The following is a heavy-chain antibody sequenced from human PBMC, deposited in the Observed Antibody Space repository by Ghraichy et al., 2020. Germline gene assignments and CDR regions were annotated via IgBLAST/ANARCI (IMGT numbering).Heavy chain of an antibody. D-gene: IGHD5-12*01. Sequence: GGSLRLSCAASGFKFNSYAMTWVRQAPGKGLEWVSAISGSGGSTFYADSVKGRFTISRDNSKDTLYLQMNSLRAEDTAVYYCAKANIVATVGNWFDTWGQGTLGTVSS. J-gene: IGHJ5*02. CDR2: ISGSGGST. V-gene: IGHV3-23*01. CDR1: GFKFNSYA. CDR3: AKANIVATVGNWFDT.